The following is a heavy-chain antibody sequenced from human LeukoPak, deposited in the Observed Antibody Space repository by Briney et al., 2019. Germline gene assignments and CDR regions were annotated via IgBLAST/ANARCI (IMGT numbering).Heavy chain of an antibody. Sequence: PSETLSLTCAVSGYSISSGYYWGWIRQPPGKGLEWIGSIYHSGSTYYNPSLKSRVTISVDTSKNQFSLKLSSVTAADTAVYYCVRDRSKNDGYCSGGSCFTDYYYYGMDVWGKGTTVTVSS. J-gene: IGHJ6*04. V-gene: IGHV4-38-2*02. D-gene: IGHD2-15*01. CDR3: VRDRSKNDGYCSGGSCFTDYYYYGMDV. CDR1: GYSISSGYY. CDR2: IYHSGST.